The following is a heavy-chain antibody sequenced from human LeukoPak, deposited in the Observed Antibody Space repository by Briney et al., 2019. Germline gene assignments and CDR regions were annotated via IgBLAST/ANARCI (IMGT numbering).Heavy chain of an antibody. D-gene: IGHD3-22*01. CDR2: ISSSSSTI. V-gene: IGHV3-48*01. J-gene: IGHJ3*02. CDR3: ASAIQRNGVYYDSSGYDIRWRGPVDAFDI. CDR1: GFTFSSYS. Sequence: PGGSLRLSCAASGFTFSSYSMNWVRQAPGKGLEWVSYISSSSSTIYYADSVKGRFTISRDNAKNSLYLQMNSLRAEDTAVYYCASAIQRNGVYYDSSGYDIRWRGPVDAFDIWGQGTMVTVSS.